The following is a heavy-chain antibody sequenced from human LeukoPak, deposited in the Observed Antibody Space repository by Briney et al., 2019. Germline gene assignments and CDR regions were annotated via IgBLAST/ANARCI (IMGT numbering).Heavy chain of an antibody. V-gene: IGHV4-59*01. CDR3: ARGGDFERYYLAY. CDR1: GGSISIYY. Sequence: SETLSLTCSVSGGSISIYYWTWIRQISGKGLEWIGYIYYTGTTNYNPLFESRATISVDTSKNQFSLKLTSVTAADTAVYFCARGGDFERYYLAYWGQGTLVTVSS. CDR2: IYYTGTT. D-gene: IGHD3-9*01. J-gene: IGHJ4*02.